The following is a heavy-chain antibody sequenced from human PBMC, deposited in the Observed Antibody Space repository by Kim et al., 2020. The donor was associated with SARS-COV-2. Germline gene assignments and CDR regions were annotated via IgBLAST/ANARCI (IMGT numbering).Heavy chain of an antibody. CDR3: ARHRMVRGVLPDY. Sequence: GESLKISCKGSGYSFTSYWIGWVRQMPGKGLEWMGIIYPGDSVTRYSPSFQGQVTISADKSISTAYLQWSSLKASDTAMYYCARHRMVRGVLPDYWGQGTLVTVSS. CDR2: IYPGDSVT. D-gene: IGHD3-10*01. J-gene: IGHJ4*02. V-gene: IGHV5-51*01. CDR1: GYSFTSYW.